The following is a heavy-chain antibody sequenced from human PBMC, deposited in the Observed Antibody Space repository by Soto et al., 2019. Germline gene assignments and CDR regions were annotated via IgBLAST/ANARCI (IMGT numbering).Heavy chain of an antibody. Sequence: HPVGSLRLSCAASGFSFGDYAMSWVRQAPGKGLEWVSGISGTGSRTSYADSVRGRFTISRDNVNNTLSLQMDSLRAEDTAVYYCARGGRYTYGYGDYSYGMDVWGQGTTVTVSS. J-gene: IGHJ6*02. CDR1: GFSFGDYA. CDR2: ISGTGSRT. D-gene: IGHD5-18*01. CDR3: ARGGRYTYGYGDYSYGMDV. V-gene: IGHV3-23*01.